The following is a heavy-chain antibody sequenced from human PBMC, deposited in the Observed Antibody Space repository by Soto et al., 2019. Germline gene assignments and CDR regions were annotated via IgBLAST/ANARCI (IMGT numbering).Heavy chain of an antibody. V-gene: IGHV3-9*01. CDR1: GFTFDDYA. D-gene: IGHD5-12*01. J-gene: IGHJ3*02. CDR2: ISWNSGSI. CDR3: AKDIGGNPWLRPGTEAFDI. Sequence: EVQLVESGGGLVQPGRSLRLSCAASGFTFDDYAMHWVRQAPGKGLEWVSGISWNSGSIGYADSVKGRFNNSRDNAKNPQYLQMNSLRAEDTALYYCAKDIGGNPWLRPGTEAFDIWGQGTMVTVSS.